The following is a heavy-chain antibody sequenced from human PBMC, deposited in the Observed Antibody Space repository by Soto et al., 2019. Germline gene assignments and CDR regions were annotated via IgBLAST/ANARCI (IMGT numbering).Heavy chain of an antibody. D-gene: IGHD5-18*01. Sequence: PGGSLRLSCAASGFTFSSYAMSWVRQAPGKGLEWVSDISGSGGSTYYVDSVKGRVTISRDNSKNTLYLQMNSLRAEDTAVYYCAKGSGYSYGYTLRFDPWGQGTLVTVSS. CDR3: AKGSGYSYGYTLRFDP. CDR1: GFTFSSYA. J-gene: IGHJ5*02. CDR2: ISGSGGST. V-gene: IGHV3-23*01.